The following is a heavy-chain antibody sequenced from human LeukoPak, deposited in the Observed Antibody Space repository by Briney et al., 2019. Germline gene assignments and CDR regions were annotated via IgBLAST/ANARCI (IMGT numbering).Heavy chain of an antibody. V-gene: IGHV3-30*03. CDR2: ISYDEKNT. CDR3: EASWHY. CDR1: GFTVSTNC. Sequence: GGSLRLSCAASGFTVSTNCMTWVRQAPGKGLEWVATISYDEKNTYYADSVKGRVTISRDNSKDTLFLQMNSLKIEDTAIYYCEASWHYWGQGTLVTVSS. J-gene: IGHJ4*02.